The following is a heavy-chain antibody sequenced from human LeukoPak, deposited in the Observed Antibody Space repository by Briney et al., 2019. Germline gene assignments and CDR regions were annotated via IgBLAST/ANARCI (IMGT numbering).Heavy chain of an antibody. CDR3: ARGRERGSSSSFTDY. Sequence: GASVKVSCKASGYTFTSYDINWVRQATGQGLEWMGWMNPNSANTGYAQKFQGRVAITRNTSISTTYMELSSLRFEDTAVYYCARGRERGSSSSFTDYWGQGTLVIVSS. CDR2: MNPNSANT. V-gene: IGHV1-8*03. CDR1: GYTFTSYD. D-gene: IGHD6-6*01. J-gene: IGHJ4*02.